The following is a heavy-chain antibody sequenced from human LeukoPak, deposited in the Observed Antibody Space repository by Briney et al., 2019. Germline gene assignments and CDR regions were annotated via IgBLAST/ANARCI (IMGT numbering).Heavy chain of an antibody. CDR1: GFTFSSYW. J-gene: IGHJ4*02. CDR2: INTDGSST. V-gene: IGHV3-74*01. CDR3: ARVSDFDY. Sequence: GGSLRLSCAASGFTFSSYWMHWVRQAPGKGLMWVSRINTDGSSTSYADSVKGRFTISRDNAKNTLYLQMNSLRAEDTAVYYCARVSDFDYWGQGTLVTVSS.